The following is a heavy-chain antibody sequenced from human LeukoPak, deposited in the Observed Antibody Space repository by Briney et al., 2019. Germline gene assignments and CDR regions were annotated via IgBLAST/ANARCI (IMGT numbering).Heavy chain of an antibody. V-gene: IGHV3-53*01. D-gene: IGHD2-2*01. CDR3: AIMPGPNDQFDY. CDR1: EFTFSSYS. J-gene: IGHJ4*02. CDR2: IYSGGST. Sequence: PGGSLRLSCAASEFTFSSYSMNWVRQAPGKGLEWVSVIYSGGSTYYADSVKGRFTISRDNSKNTLYLQMNSLRAEDTAVYYCAIMPGPNDQFDYWGQGTLVTVSS.